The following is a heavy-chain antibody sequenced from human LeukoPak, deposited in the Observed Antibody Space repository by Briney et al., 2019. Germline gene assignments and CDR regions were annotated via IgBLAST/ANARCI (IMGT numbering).Heavy chain of an antibody. CDR3: ARTTMVRGTYYMDV. D-gene: IGHD3-10*01. J-gene: IGHJ6*03. CDR1: GGSISSYY. V-gene: IGHV4-59*01. CDR2: ISYSGSP. Sequence: PSETLSLTCTVSGGSISSYYWSWIRQPPGKGLEWIGYISYSGSPNYNPSLKSRVTISVETSKNQSSLKLTSVTAADTAVYYCARTTMVRGTYYMDVWGKGTTVTVSS.